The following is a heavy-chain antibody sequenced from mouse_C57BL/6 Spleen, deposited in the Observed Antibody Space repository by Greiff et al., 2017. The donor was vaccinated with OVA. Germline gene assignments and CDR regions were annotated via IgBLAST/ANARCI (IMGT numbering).Heavy chain of an antibody. CDR2: IDPETGGT. Sequence: QVHVKQSGAELVRPGASVTLSCKASGYTFTDYEMHWVKQTPVHGLEWIGAIDPETGGTAYNQKFKGKAILTADKSSSTAYMELRSLTSEDSAVYYCTRRKLSWFAYWGQETLVTVSA. V-gene: IGHV1-15*01. CDR3: TRRKLSWFAY. J-gene: IGHJ3*01. CDR1: GYTFTDYE.